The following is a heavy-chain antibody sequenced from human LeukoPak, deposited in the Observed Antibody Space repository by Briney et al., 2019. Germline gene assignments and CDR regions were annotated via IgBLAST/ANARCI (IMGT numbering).Heavy chain of an antibody. CDR2: MNPNSGNT. CDR3: ARDRGVVVPAAIDY. CDR1: GYTFTSYD. Sequence: ASVKVSCKASGYTFTSYDINWVRQATGQGLEWMGWMNPNSGNTGYAQKFQGRVTMTRDTSISTAYMELSRLRSDDTAVYYCARDRGVVVPAAIDYWGQGTLVTVSS. V-gene: IGHV1-8*01. J-gene: IGHJ4*02. D-gene: IGHD2-2*01.